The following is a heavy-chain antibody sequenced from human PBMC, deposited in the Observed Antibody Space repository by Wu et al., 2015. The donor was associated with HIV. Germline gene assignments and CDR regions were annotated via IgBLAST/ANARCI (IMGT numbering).Heavy chain of an antibody. CDR3: ARADRFGDLGY. D-gene: IGHD3-10*01. CDR1: GGTFSSYA. V-gene: IGHV1-69*05. Sequence: QVQLVQSGAEVKKPGSSVKVSCRASGGTFSSYAISWVRQAPGQGLEWMGGIIPIFGTANYAQKFQGRATITTDESTSTAYMELSSLRSEDTAVYYCARADRFGDLGYWGQGTLVTVSS. J-gene: IGHJ4*02. CDR2: IIPIFGTA.